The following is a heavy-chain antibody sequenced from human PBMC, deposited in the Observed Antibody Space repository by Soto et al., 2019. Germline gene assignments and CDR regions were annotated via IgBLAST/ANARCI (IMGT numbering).Heavy chain of an antibody. CDR2: IKPDGSDT. J-gene: IGHJ6*01. CDR3: ANGEQQLVPYYYYGMDV. CDR1: GFTFSTSW. Sequence: PGGSLRLSCAASGFTFSTSWMTWIRQTPGKGLEWVAQIKPDGSDTSYVDSMKGRFTISRDNSKNSLFLQMDSLRAEDTALYYCANGEQQLVPYYYYGMDVWGQGTTVTVSS. D-gene: IGHD6-13*01. V-gene: IGHV3-7*01.